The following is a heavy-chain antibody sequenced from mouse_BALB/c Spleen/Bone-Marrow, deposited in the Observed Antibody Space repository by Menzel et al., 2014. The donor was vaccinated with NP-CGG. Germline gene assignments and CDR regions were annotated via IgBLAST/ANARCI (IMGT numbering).Heavy chain of an antibody. CDR3: ARTGTYYAMDY. V-gene: IGHV2-6*02. CDR2: IWSDGST. D-gene: IGHD4-1*01. Sequence: VKVVESGPGLVAPSQSLSITCTVSGFSLTSYGVHWVRQPPGKGPEWLVVIWSDGSTTYNSSLKSRLNIRKDNSKSQVFLKVNSLQTDDTAMYYCARTGTYYAMDYWGQGTSVTVSS. J-gene: IGHJ4*01. CDR1: GFSLTSYG.